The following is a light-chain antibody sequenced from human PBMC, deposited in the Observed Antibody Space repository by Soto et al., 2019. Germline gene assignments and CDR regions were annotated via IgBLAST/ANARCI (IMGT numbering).Light chain of an antibody. CDR3: PQYNNWPAIT. CDR1: QSVSSN. CDR2: RAS. V-gene: IGKV3-15*01. Sequence: EIVMTQAPATLSVSPGERATLSCRASQSVSSNLAWYHQKPGQATRLLIYRASTRATGIPARFSGSGSGTEFSVTISSLQSEDSAVYYCPQYNNWPAITFGQGTKLELK. J-gene: IGKJ2*01.